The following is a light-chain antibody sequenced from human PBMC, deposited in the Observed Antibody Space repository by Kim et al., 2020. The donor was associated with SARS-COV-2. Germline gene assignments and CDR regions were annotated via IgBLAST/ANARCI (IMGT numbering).Light chain of an antibody. CDR2: AAT. J-gene: IGKJ3*01. Sequence: DIQMTQSPSSLSASVGDRVTISCRASQTISSDLNWFQQKPGKAPNLLIYAATTLQSGVPSRFSGSGSGADFTFTISSLQPEDIATYYCQQYDNLPFTFGPGTKVDIK. V-gene: IGKV1-33*01. CDR3: QQYDNLPFT. CDR1: QTISSD.